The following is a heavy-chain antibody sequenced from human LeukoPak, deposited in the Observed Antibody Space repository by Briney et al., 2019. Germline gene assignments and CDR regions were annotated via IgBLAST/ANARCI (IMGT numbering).Heavy chain of an antibody. D-gene: IGHD6-13*01. Sequence: GGSLRLSCAASGFTFSNYGMHWVRQAPGKGLEWVAIISYDGSNKYYADSVKGRFTISRDNSKNTLFLQMNSLRAEDTAVYYCAREKSRQQLVGDAFDIWGQGTMVTVSS. V-gene: IGHV3-30*03. CDR1: GFTFSNYG. CDR2: ISYDGSNK. CDR3: AREKSRQQLVGDAFDI. J-gene: IGHJ3*02.